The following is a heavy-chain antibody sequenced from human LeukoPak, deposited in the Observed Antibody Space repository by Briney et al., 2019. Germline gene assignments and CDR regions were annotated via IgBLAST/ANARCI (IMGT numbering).Heavy chain of an antibody. CDR2: INPSGGST. CDR1: GYTFTSNY. V-gene: IGHV1-46*01. CDR3: ARESYSSSPSPTQFDY. D-gene: IGHD6-6*01. Sequence: ASVKVSCKASGYTFTSNYMHWVRQAPGQGLEWMGIINPSGGSTSYAQKFQGRVTMTRDTSTSTVYMELSSLRSEDTAVYYCARESYSSSPSPTQFDYWGQGTLVTVSS. J-gene: IGHJ4*02.